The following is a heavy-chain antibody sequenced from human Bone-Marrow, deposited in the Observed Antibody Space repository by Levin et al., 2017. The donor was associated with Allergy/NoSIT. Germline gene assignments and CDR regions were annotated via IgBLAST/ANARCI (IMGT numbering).Heavy chain of an antibody. CDR2: INPNSGGT. D-gene: IGHD2-15*01. CDR1: GYTFTGYY. J-gene: IGHJ4*02. CDR3: ARGGSRLSD. Sequence: PRASVKVSCKTSGYTFTGYYIHWVRQAPGQGLEWMGWINPNSGGTNYAEKFQGRVTLTRDTSISTAYMELSRLRSDDTAVFYCARGGSRLSDWGQGTLVTVSS. V-gene: IGHV1-2*02.